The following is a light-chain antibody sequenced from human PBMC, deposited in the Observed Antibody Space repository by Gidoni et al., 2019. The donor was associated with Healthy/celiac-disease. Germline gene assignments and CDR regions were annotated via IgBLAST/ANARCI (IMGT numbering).Light chain of an antibody. CDR1: QSGSSN. CDR3: QQYNNWLLYT. CDR2: GAS. Sequence: EIVMTQSPANLSVSPGERATLSCRASQSGSSNLAWYQQKPGQAPRLLIYGASTRATGIPARFSGSGSGTEFTLTISSLQSEDFAVYYCQQYNNWLLYTFGQGTKLEIK. J-gene: IGKJ2*01. V-gene: IGKV3-15*01.